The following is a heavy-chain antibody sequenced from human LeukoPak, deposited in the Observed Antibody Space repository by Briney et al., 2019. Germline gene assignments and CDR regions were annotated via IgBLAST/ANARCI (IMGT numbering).Heavy chain of an antibody. CDR1: GGTFSSYA. CDR2: IIPILGIA. J-gene: IGHJ3*02. V-gene: IGHV1-69*04. Sequence: ASVKVSCKASGGTFSSYAISWVRQAPGQGLEWMGRIIPILGIANYAQKFQGRVTITADKSTSTAYMELSSLRSEDTAVYYCARDGLEMATMGAVDIWGQGTMVTVSS. CDR3: ARDGLEMATMGAVDI. D-gene: IGHD5-24*01.